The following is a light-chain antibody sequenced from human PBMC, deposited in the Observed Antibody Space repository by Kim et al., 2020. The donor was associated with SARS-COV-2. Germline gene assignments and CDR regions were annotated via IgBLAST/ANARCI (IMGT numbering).Light chain of an antibody. V-gene: IGKV1-9*01. CDR1: QGIRSN. J-gene: IGKJ5*01. Sequence: ASIVDNITITSRAGQGIRSNLAWYQQKPGKAPKLLIYAASTLQTGVPSRFSGSGSGTDFTLTISSLQPEDFATYYCQQLNAYPITFAQGTRLEIK. CDR3: QQLNAYPIT. CDR2: AAS.